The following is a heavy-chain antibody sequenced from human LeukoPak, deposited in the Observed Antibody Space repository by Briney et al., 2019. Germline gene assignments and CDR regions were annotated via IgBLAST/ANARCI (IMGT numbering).Heavy chain of an antibody. J-gene: IGHJ3*02. V-gene: IGHV3-74*01. CDR2: VNSDGGTT. CDR1: GFTFSSFW. D-gene: IGHD3-22*01. Sequence: GGSLRLSCAASGFTFSSFWMHWVRQAPGKGLVWVSRVNSDGGTTHYADSVKGRFTISKDNAKNTLYLQMNGLRAEDTAVYYCARELGVGVIGDAFDIWGQGTVVTVSS. CDR3: ARELGVGVIGDAFDI.